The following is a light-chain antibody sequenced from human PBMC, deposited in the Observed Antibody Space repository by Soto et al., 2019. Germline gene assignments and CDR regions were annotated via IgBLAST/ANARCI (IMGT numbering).Light chain of an antibody. CDR3: QQYHWAPDT. J-gene: IGKJ5*01. V-gene: IGKV3-20*01. CDR2: GAS. CDR1: QSVSRSN. Sequence: EIVLTQAPDTLALSPGGRATVSWRGSQSVSRSNLAWYQHKPGQAPRLVIYGASTRAAGIPDRFSGSGSGTDFTLTVSRLEPEDFAMYYCQQYHWAPDTFGQGTRLEIK.